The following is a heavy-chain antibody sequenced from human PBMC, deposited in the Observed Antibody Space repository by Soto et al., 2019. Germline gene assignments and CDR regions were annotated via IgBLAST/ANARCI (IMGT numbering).Heavy chain of an antibody. D-gene: IGHD2-2*01. CDR1: GFTFSSYA. CDR3: ARPAATGYYYCGMDV. Sequence: QVQLVESGGGVVQPGRSLRLSCAASGFTFSSYAMHWVRQAPGKGLEWVAVISYDGSNKYYADSVKGRFTISRDNSKNTLYLQMNSLRAEDTAVYYCARPAATGYYYCGMDVWGQGTTVTVSS. V-gene: IGHV3-30-3*01. CDR2: ISYDGSNK. J-gene: IGHJ6*02.